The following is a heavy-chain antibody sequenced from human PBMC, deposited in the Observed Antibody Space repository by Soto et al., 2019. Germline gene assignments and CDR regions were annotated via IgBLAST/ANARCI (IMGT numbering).Heavy chain of an antibody. CDR3: ATGTKGRYYDVWSGYWD. CDR1: GFTFSSYA. V-gene: IGHV3-30-3*01. CDR2: ISYDGSNK. D-gene: IGHD3-3*01. J-gene: IGHJ4*02. Sequence: QVQLVESGGGVVQPGRSLRLSCAASGFTFSSYAMHWVRQAPGKGLEWVAVISYDGSNKYYADSVKGRCTISRDNSKNSLYLQRNSLRAEDTAVYYCATGTKGRYYDVWSGYWDWGQGTLVTVSS.